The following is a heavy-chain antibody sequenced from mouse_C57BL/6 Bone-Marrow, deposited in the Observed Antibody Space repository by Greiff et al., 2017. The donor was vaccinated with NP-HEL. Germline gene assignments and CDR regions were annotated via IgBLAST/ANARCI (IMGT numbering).Heavy chain of an antibody. D-gene: IGHD2-5*01. V-gene: IGHV1-18*01. J-gene: IGHJ4*01. CDR3: ARDYSNSYYYAMDY. Sequence: VQLQQSGPELVKPGASVKIPCKASGYTFTDYNMDWVKQSHGKSLEWIGDINPNNGGTIYNQKFKGKATLTVDKSSSTAYMELRSLTSEDTAVYYCARDYSNSYYYAMDYWGQGTSVTVSS. CDR1: GYTFTDYN. CDR2: INPNNGGT.